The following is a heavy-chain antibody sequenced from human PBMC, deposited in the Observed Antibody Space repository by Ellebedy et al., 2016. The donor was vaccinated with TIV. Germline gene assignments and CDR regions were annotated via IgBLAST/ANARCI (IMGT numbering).Heavy chain of an antibody. CDR2: FISSSTYI. J-gene: IGHJ4*02. V-gene: IGHV3-21*01. CDR1: GFTFSSYT. CDR3: ARFLPPACFDY. Sequence: PGGSLRLSCAASGFTFSSYTMSWVRQAPGKGLEWVSSFISSSTYIYYADSVRVRFTISRDNAEKSLYLQMNSLRAEDTAVYYCARFLPPACFDYWGQGILVTVSS.